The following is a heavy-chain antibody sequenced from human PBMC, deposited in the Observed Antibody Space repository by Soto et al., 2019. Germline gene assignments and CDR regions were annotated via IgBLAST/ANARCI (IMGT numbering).Heavy chain of an antibody. V-gene: IGHV4-34*12. D-gene: IGHD1-26*01. CDR2: IIHSEST. Sequence: SETLSLTCAVYGGSFSAYYWSWVRQPPGKGLVWIGEIIHSESTKYNPSLKSRVTISVDTSKNQFSLKLSSVTAADTAVYYCARQRPTDGRWEFANYYGMDVWGQGTPVTVSS. CDR3: ARQRPTDGRWEFANYYGMDV. CDR1: GGSFSAYY. J-gene: IGHJ6*02.